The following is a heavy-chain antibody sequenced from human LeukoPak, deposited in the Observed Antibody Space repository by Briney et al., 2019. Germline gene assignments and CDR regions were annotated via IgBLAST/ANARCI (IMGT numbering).Heavy chain of an antibody. V-gene: IGHV3-23*01. D-gene: IGHD3-10*01. CDR1: GFTFSSHA. CDR2: IGGSGKNT. Sequence: GGSLRLSCAASGFTFSSHAMSWVRQAPGKGLEWVSSIGGSGKNTFYADAVKGRFTISRDNSKGTLYLQMNSLRAEDTAVYYCAKDLETINPTMDWGQGTLVTVSS. J-gene: IGHJ4*02. CDR3: AKDLETINPTMD.